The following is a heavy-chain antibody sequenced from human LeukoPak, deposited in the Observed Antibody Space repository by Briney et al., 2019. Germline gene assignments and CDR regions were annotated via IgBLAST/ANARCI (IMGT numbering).Heavy chain of an antibody. CDR2: ISHIGST. J-gene: IGHJ3*02. V-gene: IGHV4-59*11. Sequence: SETLSHTCTVSGASISGHYWTWIRQPPGKELEWIGYISHIGSTNYNPSLKSRVTISVDTSRNQFSLKLTTVTAADTAVYYCARDRISINALDMWGQGTMVTVSS. CDR3: ARDRISINALDM. D-gene: IGHD1-14*01. CDR1: GASISGHY.